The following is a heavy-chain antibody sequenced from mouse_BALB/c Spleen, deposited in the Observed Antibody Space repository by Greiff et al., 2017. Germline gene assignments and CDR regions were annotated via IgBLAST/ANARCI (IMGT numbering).Heavy chain of an antibody. D-gene: IGHD1-2*01. CDR3: ARGSTATDGFAY. CDR2: ISSGGST. Sequence: EVQGVESGGGLVKPGGSLKLSCAASGFTFSSYAMSWVRQTPEKRLEWVASISSGGSTYYPDSVKGRFTISRDNARNILYLQMSSLRSEDTAMYYCARGSTATDGFAYWGQGTLVTVSA. J-gene: IGHJ3*01. CDR1: GFTFSSYA. V-gene: IGHV5-6-5*01.